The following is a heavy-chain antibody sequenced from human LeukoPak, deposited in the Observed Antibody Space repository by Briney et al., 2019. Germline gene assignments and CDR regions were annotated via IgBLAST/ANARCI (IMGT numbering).Heavy chain of an antibody. J-gene: IGHJ4*02. V-gene: IGHV4-39*01. CDR3: ARQGSAAFDY. CDR1: GGSISSSSYY. CDR2: IYYSGST. D-gene: IGHD6-13*01. Sequence: SETLSLTCTVSGGSISSSSYYWGWIRQPPGKGLEWIGSIYYSGSTYFNPSLKSRVTISVDTSKNQFSLKLSSVTAADTAVYYCARQGSAAFDYWGQGTLVTVSS.